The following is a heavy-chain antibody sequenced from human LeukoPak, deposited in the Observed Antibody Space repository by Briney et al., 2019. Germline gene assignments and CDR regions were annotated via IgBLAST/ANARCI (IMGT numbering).Heavy chain of an antibody. V-gene: IGHV1-46*01. CDR3: ERGLRDYFDY. CDR1: GYTFTSYY. J-gene: IGHJ4*02. CDR2: INPSGGST. Sequence: ASVKVSCKASGYTFTSYYLHWVRQAPGQGLEWRGIINPSGGSTSYAQKFQGRGTMTRDTSTSTVYMELSSLRSEDTAVYYCERGLRDYFDYWGQGTLVTVSS.